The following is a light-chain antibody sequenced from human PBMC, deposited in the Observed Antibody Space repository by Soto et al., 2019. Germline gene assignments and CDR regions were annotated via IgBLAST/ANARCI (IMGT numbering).Light chain of an antibody. V-gene: IGKV1-5*03. CDR3: QQYNSYPLT. CDR2: KTS. J-gene: IGKJ4*01. CDR1: QTITPW. Sequence: DIQMTQSPSTLSASVGARVTITCRASQTITPWLAWYQQKPGKAPKLLIFKTSRLDSGVPSRFSGRGSETEFTLTISSLQSDDFATYYGQQYNSYPLTFGGGTKVEIK.